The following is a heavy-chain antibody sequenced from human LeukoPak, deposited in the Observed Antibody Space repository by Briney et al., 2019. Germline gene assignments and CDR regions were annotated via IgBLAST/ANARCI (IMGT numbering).Heavy chain of an antibody. Sequence: SETLSLTCAVYGGSFSGYYWSWIRQPPGKGLEWIGEINHSGSTNYSPSLKSRVTISVDTSKNQFSLKLSSVTAADTAVYYCARRLLVSWFDPWGQGTLVTVSS. D-gene: IGHD2-21*01. CDR1: GGSFSGYY. CDR3: ARRLLVSWFDP. V-gene: IGHV4-34*01. CDR2: INHSGST. J-gene: IGHJ5*02.